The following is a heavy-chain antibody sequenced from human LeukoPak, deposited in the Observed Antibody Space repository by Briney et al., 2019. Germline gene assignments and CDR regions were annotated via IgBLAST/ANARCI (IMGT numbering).Heavy chain of an antibody. CDR2: IRYDGSNK. D-gene: IGHD6-13*01. V-gene: IGHV3-30*02. Sequence: PGGSLRLSCAASGFTFSSYGMHWVRQAPGKGLEWVAFIRYDGSNKYYADSVKGRFTISRDNSKNTLYLQMNGLRTEDTAVYYCAKVGAAAGTVEDHWGQGTLITVSS. CDR3: AKVGAAAGTVEDH. CDR1: GFTFSSYG. J-gene: IGHJ4*02.